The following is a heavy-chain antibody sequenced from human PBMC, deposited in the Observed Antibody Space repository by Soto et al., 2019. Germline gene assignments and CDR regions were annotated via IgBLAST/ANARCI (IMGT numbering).Heavy chain of an antibody. V-gene: IGHV3-30*18. CDR3: AKEGEANHWYYYYYGMDV. CDR2: ISYDGSNK. D-gene: IGHD3-16*01. J-gene: IGHJ6*02. CDR1: GFTFSSYG. Sequence: QVQLVESGGGVVQPGRSLRLSCAASGFTFSSYGMHWVRQAPGKGLEWVAVISYDGSNKYYADSVKGRFTISRDNSKNPLYLQMNSLRAEDTAVYYCAKEGEANHWYYYYYGMDVWGQGTTVTVSS.